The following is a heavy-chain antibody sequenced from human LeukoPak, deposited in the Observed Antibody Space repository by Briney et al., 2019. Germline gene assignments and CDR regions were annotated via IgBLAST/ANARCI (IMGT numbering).Heavy chain of an antibody. J-gene: IGHJ6*03. Sequence: GGSLRLSCAASGFTFSSYAMHWVRQAPGKGLEWVAVISYDGSNKYYADPVKGRFTISRDNSKNTLYLQMNSLRAEDTAVYYCAKDLQDYDDYYFYYMDVWGKGTTVTVSS. D-gene: IGHD4-17*01. CDR1: GFTFSSYA. V-gene: IGHV3-30*04. CDR2: ISYDGSNK. CDR3: AKDLQDYDDYYFYYMDV.